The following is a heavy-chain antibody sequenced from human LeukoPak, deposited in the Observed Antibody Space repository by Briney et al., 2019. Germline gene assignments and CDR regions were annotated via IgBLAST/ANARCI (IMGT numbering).Heavy chain of an antibody. CDR3: ARDLWNFYDDSGYNRDFDS. D-gene: IGHD3-22*01. J-gene: IGHJ5*01. Sequence: GASVKVSCKATSRISWVRQAPGQGLEWMGWIGTYGGDTYYAQKFQCRITVTTDTSTSTVYMELRNLRSDDTAVYYCARDLWNFYDDSGYNRDFDSWGQGTLVTVSS. CDR2: IGTYGGDT. CDR1: TSR. V-gene: IGHV1-18*01.